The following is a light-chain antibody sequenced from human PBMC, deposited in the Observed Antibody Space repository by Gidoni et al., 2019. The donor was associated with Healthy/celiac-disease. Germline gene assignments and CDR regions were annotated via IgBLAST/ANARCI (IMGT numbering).Light chain of an antibody. CDR2: AAS. CDR1: QSISSY. V-gene: IGKV1-39*01. Sequence: IQMTQSPSSLSASVGDRVTITCRASQSISSYLNWYQQKPGKAPKLLIYAASSLQSGVPSRFSGSGSGTDFPLTISSLPPEDFATYYCQQSYSTPRTFGQGTKVEIK. CDR3: QQSYSTPRT. J-gene: IGKJ1*01.